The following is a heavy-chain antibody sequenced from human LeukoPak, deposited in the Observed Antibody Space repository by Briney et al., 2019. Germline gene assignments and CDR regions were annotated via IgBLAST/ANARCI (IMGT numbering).Heavy chain of an antibody. Sequence: SQTLSLTCAISGDSVSSNSAAWNWIRQSPSRGLEWLGRTYYRSKWYHDYEVSVKSRITINPDTSKNQFSLQLNSVPPEDMAVYYCARGLPYSSSSGLFDYWGQGTLVTVSS. CDR2: TYYRSKWYH. J-gene: IGHJ4*02. CDR1: GDSVSSNSAA. CDR3: ARGLPYSSSSGLFDY. V-gene: IGHV6-1*01. D-gene: IGHD6-6*01.